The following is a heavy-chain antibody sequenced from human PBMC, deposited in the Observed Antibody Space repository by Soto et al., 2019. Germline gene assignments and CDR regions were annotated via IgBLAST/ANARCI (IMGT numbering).Heavy chain of an antibody. Sequence: GASVKVSCKASGYTFTSYGISWVRQAPGQGLEWMGWISAYNGNTNYAQKLQGRVTMTTDTSTSTAYMELRSLRSDDTAVYYCAKDGYKVSSSWYGGDFNYWGQGTLVTVSS. V-gene: IGHV1-18*01. CDR3: AKDGYKVSSSWYGGDFNY. D-gene: IGHD6-13*01. CDR1: GYTFTSYG. CDR2: ISAYNGNT. J-gene: IGHJ4*02.